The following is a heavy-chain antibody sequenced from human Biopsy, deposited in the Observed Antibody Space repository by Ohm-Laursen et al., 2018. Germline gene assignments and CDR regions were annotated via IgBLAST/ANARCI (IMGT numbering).Heavy chain of an antibody. J-gene: IGHJ6*02. CDR1: GGIFSRYV. V-gene: IGHV1-69*04. CDR2: IIPLLGIT. Sequence: SVNVSCKASGGIFSRYVMRWVRQAPGQGIVWMGRIIPLLGITNYAERFQGRVTISVDRSTSTAYMELSSLKSEDPAVYYCAREYPEGDVWGQGTSVTVSS. CDR3: AREYPEGDV. D-gene: IGHD2-2*02.